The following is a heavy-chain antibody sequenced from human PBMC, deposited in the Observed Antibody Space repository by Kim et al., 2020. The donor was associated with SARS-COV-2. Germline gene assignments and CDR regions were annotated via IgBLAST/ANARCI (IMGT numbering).Heavy chain of an antibody. Sequence: GGSLRLSCAASGFTFSSYAMHWVRQAPGKGLEWVAVISYDGSNKYYADSVKGRFTISRDNSKNTLYLQMNSLRAEDTAVYYCASGEPHDYYYYGMDVWGQGTTVTVSS. J-gene: IGHJ6*02. CDR1: GFTFSSYA. V-gene: IGHV3-30-3*01. CDR3: ASGEPHDYYYYGMDV. CDR2: ISYDGSNK.